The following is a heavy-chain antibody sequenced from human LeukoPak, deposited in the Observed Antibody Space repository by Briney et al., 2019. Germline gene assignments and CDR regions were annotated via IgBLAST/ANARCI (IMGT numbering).Heavy chain of an antibody. CDR1: GFTFSTYW. CDR2: ISGVGSLT. Sequence: PGGSLRLSCAASGFTFSTYWMHWVRQAPGKGLVWVSRISGVGSLTDHADSMKGRFTISRDNAKNTLYLQMNSLRAEDTAVYYCARGGWFGESWGQGTLVTVSS. D-gene: IGHD3-10*01. V-gene: IGHV3-74*01. CDR3: ARGGWFGES. J-gene: IGHJ5*02.